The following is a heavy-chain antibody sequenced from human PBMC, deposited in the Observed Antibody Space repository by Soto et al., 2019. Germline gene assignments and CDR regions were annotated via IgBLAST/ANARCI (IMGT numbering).Heavy chain of an antibody. Sequence: PGGSLRLSCAASGFTFSSCAMSWVRQAPAKGLEWVSAIRDSDSGGTTYYADSVKGRFTISRDDSKNTLYLQMSSLRAEDTAVYYCAKDLPPRYYTSEDWFDPWGQGTLVTVSS. CDR3: AKDLPPRYYTSEDWFDP. CDR2: IRDSDSGGTT. V-gene: IGHV3-23*01. D-gene: IGHD1-26*01. CDR1: GFTFSSCA. J-gene: IGHJ5*02.